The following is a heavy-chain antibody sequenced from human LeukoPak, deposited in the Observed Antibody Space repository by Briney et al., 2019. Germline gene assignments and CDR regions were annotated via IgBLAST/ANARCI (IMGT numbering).Heavy chain of an antibody. J-gene: IGHJ4*02. CDR1: GFSVSTYP. Sequence: TGGSLRLSCTASGFSVSTYPMAWVRQAPGKGLQWVSTITASGTDTFYADSVKGRLTISRDNSKNTLSLQMNSLRAEDTALYYCAKYTSGWVNDYWGQGTLVTVSS. D-gene: IGHD6-19*01. V-gene: IGHV3-23*01. CDR3: AKYTSGWVNDY. CDR2: ITASGTDT.